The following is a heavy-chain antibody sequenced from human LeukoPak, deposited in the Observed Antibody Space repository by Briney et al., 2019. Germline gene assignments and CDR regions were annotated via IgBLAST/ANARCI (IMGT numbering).Heavy chain of an antibody. CDR1: GGSISSSNW. J-gene: IGHJ5*02. CDR3: ARVPWVVVVAAETTLWWFDP. V-gene: IGHV4-4*02. CDR2: IYHSGST. D-gene: IGHD2-15*01. Sequence: ASETLSLTCAVSGGSISSSNWWSWVRQPPGKGLEWIGEIYHSGSTNYNPSLKSRVTISVDKSKNQFSLKLSSVTAADTAVYYCARVPWVVVVAAETTLWWFDPWGQGTLVTVSS.